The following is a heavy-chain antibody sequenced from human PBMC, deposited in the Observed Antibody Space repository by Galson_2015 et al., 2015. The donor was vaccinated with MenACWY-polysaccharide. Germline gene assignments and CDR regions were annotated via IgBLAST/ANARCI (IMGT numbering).Heavy chain of an antibody. V-gene: IGHV3-7*01. CDR3: AKSRVPLVVVTAMS. J-gene: IGHJ3*01. Sequence: SLRLSCAASGFTFSSYWMSWVRQAPGKGLEWVANIKQDGSEKYYVDSVKGRFTISRDNAKNSLYLQMNSLRAEDTAVYYCAKSRVPLVVVTAMSWGQGTMVTVSS. D-gene: IGHD2-21*02. CDR2: IKQDGSEK. CDR1: GFTFSSYW.